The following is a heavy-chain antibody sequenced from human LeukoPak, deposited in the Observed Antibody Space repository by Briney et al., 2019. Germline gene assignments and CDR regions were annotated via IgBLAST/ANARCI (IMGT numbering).Heavy chain of an antibody. CDR2: IYYSGST. D-gene: IGHD6-13*01. Sequence: TSETLSLTCTVSGGSISSSSYYWGWIRQPPGKGLEWIGSIYYSGSTYYNPSLKSRVTISVDTSKNQFSLKLSSVTAADTAVYYCARVMKGSSFNNWFDPWGQGTLVTVSS. V-gene: IGHV4-39*07. J-gene: IGHJ5*02. CDR3: ARVMKGSSFNNWFDP. CDR1: GGSISSSSYY.